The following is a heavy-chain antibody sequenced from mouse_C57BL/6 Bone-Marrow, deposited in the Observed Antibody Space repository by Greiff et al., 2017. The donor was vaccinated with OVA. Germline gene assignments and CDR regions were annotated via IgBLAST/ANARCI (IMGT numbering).Heavy chain of an antibody. J-gene: IGHJ2*01. D-gene: IGHD2-1*01. CDR2: IHPNSGST. CDR3: ARGWIYYGNYGAVYFDY. V-gene: IGHV1-64*01. CDR1: GYTFTSYW. Sequence: QVQLQQPGAELVKPGASVKLSCKASGYTFTSYWMHWVKQRPGQGLEWIGMIHPNSGSTNYNEKFKSKATLTVDKSSSTAYMQLNSLTSEDSAVYFCARGWIYYGNYGAVYFDYWGQGTTLTVSS.